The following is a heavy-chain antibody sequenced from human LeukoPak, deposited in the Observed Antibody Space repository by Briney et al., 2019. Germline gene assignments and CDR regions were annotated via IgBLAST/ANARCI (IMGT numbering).Heavy chain of an antibody. V-gene: IGHV1-18*01. J-gene: IGHJ5*02. D-gene: IGHD6-13*01. CDR3: AISLSSSWFDP. CDR2: ISADNGNT. CDR1: GYTFYRYG. Sequence: GASVKVSCKASGYTFYRYGISWVRQAPGQGLEWMGWISADNGNTNYAQKLQGRVTMTTDTSTITAYMELRSLRSDDTAVYYCAISLSSSWFDPWGQGTLVTVSS.